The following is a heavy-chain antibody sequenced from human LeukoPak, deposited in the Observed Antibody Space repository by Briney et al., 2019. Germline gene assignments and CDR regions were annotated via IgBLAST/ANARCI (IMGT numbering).Heavy chain of an antibody. CDR3: AALLRYFDWLSPRSAFDI. Sequence: SETLSLTCTVSGGSISSGSYYWSWIRQPAGKGLEWIGRIYTSGSTNHNPSLKSRVTISVDTSKNQFSLKLSSVTAADTAVYYCAALLRYFDWLSPRSAFDIWGQGTMVTVSS. CDR2: IYTSGST. CDR1: GGSISSGSYY. V-gene: IGHV4-61*02. J-gene: IGHJ3*02. D-gene: IGHD3-9*01.